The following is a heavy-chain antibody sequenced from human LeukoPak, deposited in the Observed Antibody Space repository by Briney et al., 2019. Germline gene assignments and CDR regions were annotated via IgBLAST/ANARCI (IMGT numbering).Heavy chain of an antibody. D-gene: IGHD3-22*01. CDR1: GFTFDDYG. CDR3: ARQTSPNYYDSSGYWGA. J-gene: IGHJ5*02. V-gene: IGHV3-20*04. Sequence: GGSLRLSCAASGFTFDDYGMSWVRQAPGKGLEWVSGINWNGGSTGYADSVEGRFTISRDNAKNSLYLQMNSLRAEDTALYYCARQTSPNYYDSSGYWGAWGQGTLVTVSS. CDR2: INWNGGST.